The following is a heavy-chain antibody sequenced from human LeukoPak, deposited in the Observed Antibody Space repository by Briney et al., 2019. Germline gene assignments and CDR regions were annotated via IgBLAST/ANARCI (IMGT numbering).Heavy chain of an antibody. CDR3: AMPREGSSWDDAFDI. CDR2: INPNSGGT. CDR1: GYIFTDYY. D-gene: IGHD6-13*01. J-gene: IGHJ3*02. Sequence: GASVKVSCKASGYIFTDYYMHWVRQAPGQELGWMGRINPNSGGTDYAQKFQGRVTMTRDTSISTAYIYMELSRLRSDDTAVYYCAMPREGSSWDDAFDIWGQGTMVTVSS. V-gene: IGHV1/OR15-1*04.